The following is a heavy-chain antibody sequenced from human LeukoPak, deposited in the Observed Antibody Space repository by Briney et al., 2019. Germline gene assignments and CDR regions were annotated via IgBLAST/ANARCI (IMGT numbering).Heavy chain of an antibody. D-gene: IGHD1-26*01. CDR1: GFTFNSYA. CDR2: INPDGSSA. V-gene: IGHV3-74*01. Sequence: GGSLRLSCAASGFTFNSYAMSWVRQAPGKGLVWVSRINPDGSSAIYADSVRGRFTISRDNAKNTLYLQVNSLRVEDTAVYYCAREGRGSFFDQWGQGSLVTVSS. J-gene: IGHJ4*02. CDR3: AREGRGSFFDQ.